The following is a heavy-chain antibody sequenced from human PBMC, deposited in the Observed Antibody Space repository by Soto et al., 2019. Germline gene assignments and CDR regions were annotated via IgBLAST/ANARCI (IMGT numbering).Heavy chain of an antibody. CDR3: AKDLTPLRFCEWLHQH. D-gene: IGHD3-3*01. CDR1: GFPFSIYA. V-gene: IGHV3-23*01. J-gene: IGHJ4*02. CDR2: ISVSGGST. Sequence: PGGSLRLSCAASGFPFSIYAMSWVRQSPGKGLEWVSAISVSGGSTYYADSVKGRFTISRDNSKNTLYLQMNSLRAEDTAVYYCAKDLTPLRFCEWLHQHWGQGTLVTVSS.